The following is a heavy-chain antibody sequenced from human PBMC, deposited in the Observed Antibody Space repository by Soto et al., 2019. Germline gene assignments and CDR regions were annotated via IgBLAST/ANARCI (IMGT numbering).Heavy chain of an antibody. D-gene: IGHD2-8*02. CDR1: GGSISSYY. CDR2: VYSSSAT. CDR3: ARHPSYCSGGVCHTDY. Sequence: QVQLQESGPGLVKPSETLSLTCTVSGGSISSYYWSWIRRPPGKGLEWLGYVYSSSATNYNPSLKSRVTISVDTSKNQFSLKLTSVTAADTAVYYCARHPSYCSGGVCHTDYWGQGTLVTVSS. J-gene: IGHJ4*02. V-gene: IGHV4-59*08.